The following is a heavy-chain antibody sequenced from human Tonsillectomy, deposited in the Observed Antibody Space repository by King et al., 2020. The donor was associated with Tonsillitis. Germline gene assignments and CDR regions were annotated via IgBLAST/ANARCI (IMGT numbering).Heavy chain of an antibody. CDR3: ARPAFSVSWPNFYFYHYMDV. CDR1: GFTFSDYW. CDR2: INSDGTTT. J-gene: IGHJ6*03. V-gene: IGHV3-74*01. D-gene: IGHD2-2*01. Sequence: VQLVESGGGLVQPGGSLRLSCEASGFTFSDYWMHWVRQAPGKGLVWVSRINSDGTTTSDADSVKGRFTISRDNAKNTVYLQMNSLRAEDTAVYYCARPAFSVSWPNFYFYHYMDVWGKGTTVTVSS.